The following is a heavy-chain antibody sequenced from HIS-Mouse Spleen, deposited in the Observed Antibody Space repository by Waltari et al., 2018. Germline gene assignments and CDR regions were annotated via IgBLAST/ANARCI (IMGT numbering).Heavy chain of an antibody. CDR2: IYSGGST. CDR1: AFTDRRPY. Sequence: ELQPVESGGGLIKPAASLSRPCAASAFTDRRPYMACVPPATGQGLEWFSVIYSGGSTYYADSVKGRFTISRDNSKNTLYLQMNSLRAEDTAVYYCARDTVIAARSYGMDVWGQGTTVTVSS. D-gene: IGHD6-6*01. J-gene: IGHJ6*02. V-gene: IGHV3-53*01. CDR3: ARDTVIAARSYGMDV.